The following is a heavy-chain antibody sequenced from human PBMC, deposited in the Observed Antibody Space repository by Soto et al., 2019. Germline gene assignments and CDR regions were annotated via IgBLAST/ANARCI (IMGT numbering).Heavy chain of an antibody. V-gene: IGHV4-28*01. Sequence: QLQLQESGPGLVKPSDTLSLTCLVSGYSISSNNWWGWIRQPPGKGLEWIGYIHYSGSTYYNPSLKSRVTMSMDTSKSQLSLKLSSLTAVDTAMYYCARSGYGDYMGASDIWGQGTMVTVSS. D-gene: IGHD4-17*01. CDR3: ARSGYGDYMGASDI. CDR2: IHYSGST. J-gene: IGHJ3*02. CDR1: GYSISSNNW.